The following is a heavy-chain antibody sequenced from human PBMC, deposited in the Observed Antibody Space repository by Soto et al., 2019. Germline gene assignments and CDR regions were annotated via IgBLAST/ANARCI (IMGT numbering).Heavy chain of an antibody. J-gene: IGHJ4*02. Sequence: GGSLRLSCAASGFTFSSYAMSWVRQAPGKGLEWVSAISGSGGSTYYADSLKGRFTNSTDNSKNTPYLQMNSLRAEGTAVYYCAKVLTQWLRLFDYWGQGTLVTVSS. D-gene: IGHD5-12*01. CDR2: ISGSGGST. CDR1: GFTFSSYA. CDR3: AKVLTQWLRLFDY. V-gene: IGHV3-23*01.